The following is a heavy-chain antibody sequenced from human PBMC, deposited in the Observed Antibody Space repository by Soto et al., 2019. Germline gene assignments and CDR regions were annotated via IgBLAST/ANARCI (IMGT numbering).Heavy chain of an antibody. D-gene: IGHD3-10*01. CDR3: AREGSLRISTAAGDWFDP. CDR1: GYTFTSYG. Sequence: ASVKVSCKASGYTFTSYGISWVRQAPGQGLEWMGWISAYNGNTNYAQKLQGRVTMTTDTSTSTAYMELRSLRSDDTAVYYCAREGSLRISTAAGDWFDPWGQGTLVTVSS. CDR2: ISAYNGNT. V-gene: IGHV1-18*01. J-gene: IGHJ5*02.